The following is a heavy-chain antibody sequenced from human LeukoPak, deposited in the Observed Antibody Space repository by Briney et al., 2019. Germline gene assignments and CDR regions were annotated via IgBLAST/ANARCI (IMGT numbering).Heavy chain of an antibody. CDR2: INSDGSST. CDR1: GFTFSSYW. Sequence: GGPLRLSCAASGFTFSSYWMHWVRQAPGKGLVWVSRINSDGSSTSYADSVKGRFTISRDNAKNTLYLQMNSLRAEDTAVYYCARGLRYDSTIDYWGQGTLVTVSS. J-gene: IGHJ4*02. CDR3: ARGLRYDSTIDY. D-gene: IGHD3-22*01. V-gene: IGHV3-74*01.